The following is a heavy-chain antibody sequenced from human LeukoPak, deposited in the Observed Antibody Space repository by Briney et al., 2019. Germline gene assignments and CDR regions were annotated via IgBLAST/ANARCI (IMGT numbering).Heavy chain of an antibody. CDR2: IYPGDSDT. V-gene: IGHV5-51*01. D-gene: IGHD3-22*01. CDR1: GYSFTSYW. Sequence: GESLKISCKGSGYSFTSYWIGWVRQMPGKGLEWMGIIYPGDSDTRYSPSFQGQVTISADKSISTAYLQWSSLKASDTAMYYCARGDSVDSSGYYYYYFDYWGQGTLVTVSS. CDR3: ARGDSVDSSGYYYYYFDY. J-gene: IGHJ4*02.